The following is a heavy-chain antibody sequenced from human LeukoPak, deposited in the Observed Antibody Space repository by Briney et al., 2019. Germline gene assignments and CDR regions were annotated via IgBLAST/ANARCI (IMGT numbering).Heavy chain of an antibody. Sequence: PGGSLRLSCSASGFPFSSYAMHWVRQAPGKGLEYVSAISGSGGSTYYADSVKGRFTISRDNSKNTLYLQMNSLRAEDTAVYYCAKDRAFYYDSSGYYPDAFDIWGQGTMVTVSS. V-gene: IGHV3-23*01. D-gene: IGHD3-22*01. CDR2: ISGSGGST. CDR3: AKDRAFYYDSSGYYPDAFDI. J-gene: IGHJ3*02. CDR1: GFPFSSYA.